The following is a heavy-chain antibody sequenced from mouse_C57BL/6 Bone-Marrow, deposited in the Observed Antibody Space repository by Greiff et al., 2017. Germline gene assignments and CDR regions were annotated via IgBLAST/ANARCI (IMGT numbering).Heavy chain of an antibody. D-gene: IGHD3-3*01. CDR3: ARRGWYFDE. V-gene: IGHV1-69*01. Sequence: QVQLQQPGAELVMPGASVKLSCKASGYTFTSYWMHWVKQKPGQGLEWLGEIDPSDSYTNYNQKFKVKSTLTVDKSSSTAYRQLRSLTSEDSAVYYCARRGWYFDEWGQGTTLTVSA. J-gene: IGHJ2*01. CDR1: GYTFTSYW. CDR2: IDPSDSYT.